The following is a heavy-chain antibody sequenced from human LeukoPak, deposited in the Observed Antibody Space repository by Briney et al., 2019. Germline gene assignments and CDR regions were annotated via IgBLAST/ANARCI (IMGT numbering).Heavy chain of an antibody. J-gene: IGHJ5*02. CDR1: GFTFSTYA. Sequence: GGSLRLSCAASGFTFSTYAMSWVRQAPGKGLEWVSAISGSGSSPYYADSVKGRFTISRDNSKNTLYLQMNSLRAEDTAVYYCAEWHSSGWYDPVWFDPWGQGTLVTVSS. CDR3: AEWHSSGWYDPVWFDP. CDR2: ISGSGSSP. V-gene: IGHV3-23*01. D-gene: IGHD6-19*01.